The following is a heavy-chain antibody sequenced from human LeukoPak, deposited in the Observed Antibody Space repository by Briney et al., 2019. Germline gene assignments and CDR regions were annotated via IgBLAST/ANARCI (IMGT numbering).Heavy chain of an antibody. CDR2: IYVSGTT. Sequence: PGGSLRLSCAASGFTVRDSYMSWVRQAPGKRLEWLAFIYVSGTTFYAASVKGRFTISRDNSKNTVYLQMNNLRAEDTALYYCARVEPPKRAFDIWGQGTMVTVSS. CDR3: ARVEPPKRAFDI. J-gene: IGHJ3*02. V-gene: IGHV3-53*01. CDR1: GFTVRDSY. D-gene: IGHD6-25*01.